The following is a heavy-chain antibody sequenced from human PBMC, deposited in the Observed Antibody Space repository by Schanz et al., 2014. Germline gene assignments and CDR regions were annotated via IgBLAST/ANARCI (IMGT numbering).Heavy chain of an antibody. V-gene: IGHV3-33*06. CDR3: AKDLYNYGIFDS. D-gene: IGHD3-16*01. Sequence: QVQLVESGGGVVQPGRSLRLSCATSGFTFSSYGMHWVRQAPGKGLEWVAVIWFDGNNKYYVDSVKGRFTISRDNSKNTLYLQMNSLRAEDTALYYCAKDLYNYGIFDSWGQGTLVTVSS. CDR2: IWFDGNNK. J-gene: IGHJ5*01. CDR1: GFTFSSYG.